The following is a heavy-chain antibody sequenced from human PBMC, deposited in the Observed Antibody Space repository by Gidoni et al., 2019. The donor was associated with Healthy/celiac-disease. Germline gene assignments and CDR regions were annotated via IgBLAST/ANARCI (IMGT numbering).Heavy chain of an antibody. CDR3: ARRGPVSGLDY. J-gene: IGHJ4*02. CDR2: MYPGDSDN. D-gene: IGHD6-19*01. V-gene: IGHV5-51*01. CDR1: GYSFTSSW. Sequence: EVQLVQSGAEANKPGASLQISCKGSGYSFTSSWIGWVRPMPGKGLEWMGVMYPGDSDNRYSPSVQGQVTISADKSISTAYRQWSSLKASDTAMYYCARRGPVSGLDYWGQGTLVTVSS.